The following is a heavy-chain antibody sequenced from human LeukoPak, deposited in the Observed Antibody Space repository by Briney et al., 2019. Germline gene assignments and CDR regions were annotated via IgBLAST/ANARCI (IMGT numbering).Heavy chain of an antibody. CDR2: IYYSGST. CDR1: GGSISSYY. Sequence: TSETLSLTCTVSGGSISSYYWSWIRQPPGKGLEWIGYIYYSGSTNYNPSLKSRVTISVDTSKNQFSLKLSSVTAADTAVYYCAKGGSSWYFRPYYFDYWGQGTLVTVSS. V-gene: IGHV4-59*01. D-gene: IGHD6-13*01. CDR3: AKGGSSWYFRPYYFDY. J-gene: IGHJ4*02.